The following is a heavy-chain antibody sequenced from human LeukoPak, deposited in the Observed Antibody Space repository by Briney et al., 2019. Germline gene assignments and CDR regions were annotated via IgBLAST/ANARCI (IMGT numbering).Heavy chain of an antibody. Sequence: SETLSLTCTVSGGSISSSSYYWGWIRQPPGKGLEWIGSIYYSGSTYYNPSLKSRVTISVDTSKNQFSLKLSSVTAAGTAVYYCAREWGGNYRGFVDYWGQGTLVTVSS. V-gene: IGHV4-39*07. D-gene: IGHD1-7*01. CDR3: AREWGGNYRGFVDY. CDR1: GGSISSSSYY. CDR2: IYYSGST. J-gene: IGHJ4*02.